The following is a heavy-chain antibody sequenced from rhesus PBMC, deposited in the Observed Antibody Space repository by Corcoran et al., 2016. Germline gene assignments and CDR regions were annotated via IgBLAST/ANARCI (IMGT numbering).Heavy chain of an antibody. J-gene: IGHJ6*01. D-gene: IGHD1-44*02. CDR3: ARGSGRYGLDS. CDR2: ISGSGGST. Sequence: QVQLQESGPGLVKPSETLSLTCAVSGGSISSNYGNCLRQSPGKGLEWIGRISGSGGSTDYNPSLKSRVTISTDTSKNHFSLKLSAVTAADTARYYCARGSGRYGLDSWGQGVVVTVSS. CDR1: GGSISSNY. V-gene: IGHV4-173*01.